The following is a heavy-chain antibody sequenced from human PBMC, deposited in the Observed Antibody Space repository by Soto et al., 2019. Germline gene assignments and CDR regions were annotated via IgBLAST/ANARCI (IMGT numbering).Heavy chain of an antibody. D-gene: IGHD6-19*01. CDR1: GFTFDSYA. Sequence: DVHLVESGGGLVQPGRSLRLSCVASGFTFDSYAMHWVRQAPGKGLEWVSGISWNSGSIGYEDSVKGRFTISRDNAQNSLYLEMNSLRVEDTAFYYCVKDIHEQWLVSHFEYWGQGALVTVSS. J-gene: IGHJ4*02. V-gene: IGHV3-9*01. CDR3: VKDIHEQWLVSHFEY. CDR2: ISWNSGSI.